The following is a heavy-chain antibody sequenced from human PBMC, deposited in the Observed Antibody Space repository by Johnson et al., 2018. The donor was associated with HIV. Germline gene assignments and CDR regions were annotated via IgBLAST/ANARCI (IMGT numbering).Heavy chain of an antibody. CDR3: AREVAAVGDAFDI. CDR2: IKQDGSEK. J-gene: IGHJ3*02. D-gene: IGHD6-13*01. CDR1: GFTFSSYW. V-gene: IGHV3-7*01. Sequence: EQLVESGGGLVQPGGSLRLSCAASGFTFSSYWMSWVRQAPGKGLEWVANIKQDGSEKYYVDSVKGRFTISRDNAKNSLYLQMNTLRAEDTAVYYCAREVAAVGDAFDIWGQGTMVTVSS.